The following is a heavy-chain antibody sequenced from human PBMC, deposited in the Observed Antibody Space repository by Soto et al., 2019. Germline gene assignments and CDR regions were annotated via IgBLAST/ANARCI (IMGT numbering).Heavy chain of an antibody. V-gene: IGHV3-30*18. Sequence: GGSLRLSCAASGFTFSSYGMHWVRQAPGKGLEWVAVISYDGSNKYYADSVKGRFTISRDNSKNTLYLQMNSLRAEDTAVYYCAKGLAVGATKAPRFDYWGQGTLVTVSS. CDR3: AKGLAVGATKAPRFDY. CDR2: ISYDGSNK. J-gene: IGHJ4*02. CDR1: GFTFSSYG. D-gene: IGHD1-26*01.